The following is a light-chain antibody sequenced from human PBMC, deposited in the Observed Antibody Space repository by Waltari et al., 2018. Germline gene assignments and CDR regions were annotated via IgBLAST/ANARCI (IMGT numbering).Light chain of an antibody. Sequence: LVLTQSPSASASLGASVKLTCTLSSGYSSNVIAWLQQQPGKGPRYLMQVNSEGSQRKGDDIPDRCAASISGTECYLTMSSLQSEDEADYYCQTGGHGTWVFGGGTKLTVL. CDR3: QTGGHGTWV. J-gene: IGLJ3*02. CDR1: SGYSSNV. V-gene: IGLV4-69*01. CDR2: VNSEGSQ.